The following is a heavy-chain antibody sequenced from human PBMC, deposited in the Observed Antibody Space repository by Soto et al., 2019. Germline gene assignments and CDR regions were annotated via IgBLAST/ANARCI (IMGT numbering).Heavy chain of an antibody. CDR2: ISYDGGLQ. CDR1: GFTFTSYG. CDR3: VSERGYGHASVPYS. V-gene: IGHV3-30*03. D-gene: IGHD5-18*01. J-gene: IGHJ4*02. Sequence: QAHLVESGGGVVQPGRSLRLSCAASGFTFTSYGMHWVRQAPGTRLEWVAVISYDGGLQHYADSVKGRFTISRDNSKNMVLLQMNSLRAEDTAVDYCVSERGYGHASVPYSWGQGTLVSVSS.